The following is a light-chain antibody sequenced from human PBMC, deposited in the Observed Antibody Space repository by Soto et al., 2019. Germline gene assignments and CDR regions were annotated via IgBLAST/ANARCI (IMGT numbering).Light chain of an antibody. CDR3: QQYGISPTT. Sequence: IALTKSPGTLSLSQGARATLSCRASPSVSSSYLAWYQQKPGQAPRLLIYGASSRATGIPDRFSGSGSRTDFTLTISRLEPEDFAVYYCQQYGISPTTFGQGTKVDNK. CDR2: GAS. J-gene: IGKJ1*01. CDR1: PSVSSSY. V-gene: IGKV3-20*01.